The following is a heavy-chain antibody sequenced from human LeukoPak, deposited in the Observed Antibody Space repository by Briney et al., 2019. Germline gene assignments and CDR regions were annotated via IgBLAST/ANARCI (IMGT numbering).Heavy chain of an antibody. Sequence: PGGSLRLSCAASGFTFDDYGMSWVRQAPGKGLEWVSGINWNGGSTGYADSVKGRFTISRDNAKNSLYLQMNSLRAEDTALYYCARVHWLYYYYYMDVWGKGTTVTVSS. CDR3: ARVHWLYYYYYMDV. V-gene: IGHV3-20*04. CDR1: GFTFDDYG. CDR2: INWNGGST. J-gene: IGHJ6*03. D-gene: IGHD5-12*01.